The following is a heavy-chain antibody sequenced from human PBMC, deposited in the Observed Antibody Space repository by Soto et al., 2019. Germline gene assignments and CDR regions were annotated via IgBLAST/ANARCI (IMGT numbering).Heavy chain of an antibody. CDR1: GFSLSNARMG. J-gene: IGHJ4*02. Sequence: QVTLKESGPVLVKPTETLTLTCTVSGFSLSNARMGVSWIRQPPGKALEWLAHIFSNDEKSYSTSLKSRLTISKDTSKSQVVLTMTNMDPVDTATYYCARIHYLLNVVITDLVLFDYWGQGTLVTVSS. D-gene: IGHD3-22*01. CDR2: IFSNDEK. V-gene: IGHV2-26*01. CDR3: ARIHYLLNVVITDLVLFDY.